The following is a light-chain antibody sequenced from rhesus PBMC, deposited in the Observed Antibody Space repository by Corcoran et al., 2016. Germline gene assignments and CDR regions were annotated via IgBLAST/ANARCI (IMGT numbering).Light chain of an antibody. Sequence: EIVMTQSPATLSLSPGERATLSCRASQSVSSSLAWYQQKPGQAPRLRIYGASSRATGIPDRFSGSGSGTDFTLTISSMEPEDVAVYYCLQHSNWPLTFGGGTKVELK. CDR2: GAS. CDR1: QSVSSS. V-gene: IGKV3-24*01. J-gene: IGKJ4*01. CDR3: LQHSNWPLT.